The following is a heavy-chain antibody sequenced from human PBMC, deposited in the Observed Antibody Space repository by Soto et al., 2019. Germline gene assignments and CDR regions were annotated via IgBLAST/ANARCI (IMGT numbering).Heavy chain of an antibody. Sequence: PSETLSLTCTVSGGSISSSNYYWGWIRQPPGKGLEWIGSIYYSGSTYYNRSLKSRVTISVDTSKNQFSLKLSSVTAADTAVYYCARRGRTTGTTKAFDYWGQGTLVTVSS. CDR2: IYYSGST. D-gene: IGHD1-1*01. J-gene: IGHJ4*02. CDR3: ARRGRTTGTTKAFDY. CDR1: GGSISSSNYY. V-gene: IGHV4-39*01.